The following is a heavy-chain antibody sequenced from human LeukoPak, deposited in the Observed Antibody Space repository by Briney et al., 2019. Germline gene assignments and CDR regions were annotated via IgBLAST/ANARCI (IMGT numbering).Heavy chain of an antibody. D-gene: IGHD5-18*01. Sequence: GGSLRLSCAASGFTFSSYWMSWVRQAPGKGLEWVANIKQDGSEKYYVDSVKGRFTISRDNAKNSLYLQMNSLRAEDTAVYYCARDQVGQLLWLPKAKSTLDYWGQGTLVTVSS. V-gene: IGHV3-7*01. CDR2: IKQDGSEK. CDR3: ARDQVGQLLWLPKAKSTLDY. CDR1: GFTFSSYW. J-gene: IGHJ4*02.